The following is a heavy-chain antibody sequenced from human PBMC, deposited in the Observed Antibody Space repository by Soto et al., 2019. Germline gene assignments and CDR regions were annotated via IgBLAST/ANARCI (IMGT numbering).Heavy chain of an antibody. J-gene: IGHJ4*02. CDR3: PIGSNLFDD. V-gene: IGHV3-74*01. Sequence: EGSLRLSCAASGFTFSQFWMNWVRQVRGKGPVWVSRINSDGNSTSYADSVKGRFTISRDNAKNTLYLQMNSLRAEDTAVYYCPIGSNLFDDVGRRTLVTSPQ. D-gene: IGHD4-4*01. CDR2: INSDGNST. CDR1: GFTFSQFW.